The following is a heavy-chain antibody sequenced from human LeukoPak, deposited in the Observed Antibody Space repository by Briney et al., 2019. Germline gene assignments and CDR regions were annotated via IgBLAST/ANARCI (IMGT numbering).Heavy chain of an antibody. CDR2: IIPIFGTA. CDR1: GGTFNSYA. J-gene: IGHJ4*02. D-gene: IGHD6-19*01. Sequence: SVKVSCKASGGTFNSYAFSWVRQAPGQGLEWMGGIIPIFGTANYAQKFQGRVTMTEDTSTDTAYMELSSLRSEDTAVYYCATGSWSSGWYWVYWGQGTLVTVSS. V-gene: IGHV1-69*06. CDR3: ATGSWSSGWYWVY.